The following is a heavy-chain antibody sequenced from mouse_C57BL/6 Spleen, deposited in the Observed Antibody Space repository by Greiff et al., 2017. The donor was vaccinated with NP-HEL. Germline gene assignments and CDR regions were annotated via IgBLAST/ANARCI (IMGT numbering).Heavy chain of an antibody. V-gene: IGHV1-85*01. Sequence: VQLQQSGPELVKPGAAGKLSGKASGDTFTSYDINWVKQRPGQGLEWIGWIYPRDGSSKYNEQLKGKATLTVDTSSSTAYMELHSLTSEDSAVYFCARILRYAMDYWGQGTSVTVSS. D-gene: IGHD1-1*01. CDR1: GDTFTSYD. CDR3: ARILRYAMDY. J-gene: IGHJ4*01. CDR2: IYPRDGSS.